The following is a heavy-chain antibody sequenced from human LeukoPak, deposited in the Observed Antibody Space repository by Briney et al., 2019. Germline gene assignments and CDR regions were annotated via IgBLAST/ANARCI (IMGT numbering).Heavy chain of an antibody. CDR2: ISSSSSTI. CDR3: ARGFAWYYDSMGMDV. D-gene: IGHD3-22*01. J-gene: IGHJ6*02. Sequence: GGSLRLPCAASGFTFSSYSMNWVRQAPGKGLEWVSYISSSSSTIYYADSVKGRFTISRDNAKNSLYLQMNSLRAEDTAVYYCARGFAWYYDSMGMDVWGQGTTATVSS. V-gene: IGHV3-48*04. CDR1: GFTFSSYS.